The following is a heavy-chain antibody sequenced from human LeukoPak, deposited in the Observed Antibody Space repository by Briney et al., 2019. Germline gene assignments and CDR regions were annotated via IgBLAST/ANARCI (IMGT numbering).Heavy chain of an antibody. J-gene: IGHJ6*02. CDR1: GFTFSSYW. CDR2: IKQDGSEK. D-gene: IGHD2/OR15-2a*01. CDR3: ARVQSIGMDV. V-gene: IGHV3-7*03. Sequence: GGSLRLSCAVSGFTFSSYWMSWVRQVPGKGLEWVANIKQDGSEKYYVDSVKGRFTISRDNAKNSLYLQMNSLRAEDTAVYYCARVQSIGMDVWGQGTTVTVSS.